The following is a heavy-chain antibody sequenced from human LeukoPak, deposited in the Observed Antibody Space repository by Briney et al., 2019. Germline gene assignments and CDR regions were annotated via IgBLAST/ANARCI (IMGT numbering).Heavy chain of an antibody. V-gene: IGHV4-34*01. CDR3: ARETSSGRIIGY. Sequence: SETLSLTCAVYGGSFSGYYWSWIRQPPGKGLEWIGEINHSGSTNYNPSLKSRVTISVDTSKNQFSLKLSSVTAADTAVYYCARETSSGRIIGYWGQGTLVTVSS. D-gene: IGHD2-21*01. CDR1: GGSFSGYY. J-gene: IGHJ4*02. CDR2: INHSGST.